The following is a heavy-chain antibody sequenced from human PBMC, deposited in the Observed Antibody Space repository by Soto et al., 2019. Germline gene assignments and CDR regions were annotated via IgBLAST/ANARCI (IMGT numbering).Heavy chain of an antibody. CDR3: TTDSYFTLKLVRFDY. CDR1: GFTFSSYG. D-gene: IGHD3-22*01. Sequence: LRLSCAASGFTFSSYGMHWVRQAPGKGLEWVAVIWYDGSNKYYADSVKGRFTISRDNSKNTLYLQMNSLKTEDTAVYYCTTDSYFTLKLVRFDYWGLGTLVTVSS. J-gene: IGHJ4*01. CDR2: IWYDGSNK. V-gene: IGHV3-33*01.